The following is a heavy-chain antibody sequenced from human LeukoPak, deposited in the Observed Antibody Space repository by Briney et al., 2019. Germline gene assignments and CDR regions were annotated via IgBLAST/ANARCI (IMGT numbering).Heavy chain of an antibody. CDR3: ARDAYSSGFFFDY. CDR1: GGSISSYY. D-gene: IGHD6-19*01. V-gene: IGHV4-59*01. Sequence: SETLSLTCTVSGGSISSYYWSWIRQPPGKGLEWIGYIYYSGSTNYNPSLKSRVTISVDTSKNQFSLKLSSVTAADTAVYYCARDAYSSGFFFDYWGQGALVTVSS. J-gene: IGHJ4*02. CDR2: IYYSGST.